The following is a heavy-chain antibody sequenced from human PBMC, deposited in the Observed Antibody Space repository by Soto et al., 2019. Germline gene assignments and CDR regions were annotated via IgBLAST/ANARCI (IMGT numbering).Heavy chain of an antibody. CDR1: GYSFTSYW. D-gene: IGHD6-13*01. CDR2: IYPGDSDT. J-gene: IGHJ6*02. V-gene: IGHV5-51*01. CDR3: ARHHGSPGSYFGMDV. Sequence: PGASLKISCKGSGYSFTSYWINWVRQMPGKGLEWMGIIYPGDSDTRYSPSFQGQVTISADKSINTAYLQWRSLKASDTAVYYCARHHGSPGSYFGMDVWGQGTTVTV.